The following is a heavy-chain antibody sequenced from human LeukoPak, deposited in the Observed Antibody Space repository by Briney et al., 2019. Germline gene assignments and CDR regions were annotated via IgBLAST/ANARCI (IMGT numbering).Heavy chain of an antibody. CDR2: IYSGGST. CDR3: AISGGYWAWAH. D-gene: IGHD1-26*01. V-gene: IGHV3-23*03. J-gene: IGHJ4*02. Sequence: GGSVRLFCASSGLIISIYAVSCVRQAPGKGLGWVLVIYSGGSTYYADSVKGRFTISRDNSKNTLYLQMNSLRAEDTAVYYCAISGGYWAWAHWGKGTLVTVSS. CDR1: GLIISIYA.